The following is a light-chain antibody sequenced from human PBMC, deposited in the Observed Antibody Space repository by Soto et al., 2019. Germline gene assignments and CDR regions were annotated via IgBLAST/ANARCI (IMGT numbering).Light chain of an antibody. Sequence: EVVLTQSPGTLSLSPGERATLSCRASQTVTTSQLTWFQQKPGQAPRLLIYAASIRAAGIPDRFSGSASGTDFTLTISRLEPEDFAVYYCQQYGSAPFPFGGGTKVEIK. CDR2: AAS. J-gene: IGKJ4*01. CDR3: QQYGSAPFP. CDR1: QTVTTSQ. V-gene: IGKV3-20*01.